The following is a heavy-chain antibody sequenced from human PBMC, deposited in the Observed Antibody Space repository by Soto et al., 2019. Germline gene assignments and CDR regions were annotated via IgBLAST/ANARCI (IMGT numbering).Heavy chain of an antibody. CDR1: GYTFRNYG. Sequence: QVQLVQSGAELKKPGASVKVSCKASGYTFRNYGINWVRQAPGQGLAWMGWISANNGNTKYAQKCHGRVTTATNTPTSTAHMELRSLNSDDTADYYCARDGRNFFPNWDNFDVWGQGTTVTVSA. D-gene: IGHD1-7*01. CDR3: ARDGRNFFPNWDNFDV. J-gene: IGHJ3*01. CDR2: ISANNGNT. V-gene: IGHV1-18*01.